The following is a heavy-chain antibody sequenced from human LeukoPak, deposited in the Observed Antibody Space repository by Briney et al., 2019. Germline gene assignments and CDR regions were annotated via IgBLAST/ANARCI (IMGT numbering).Heavy chain of an antibody. Sequence: ASVKVSCKASGYTFTGYYLHWVRQAPGQGLEWMGWINTNSGGTNYAQKFQGRVTMTRDTSISTAYMELSRLRSDDTAVYYCARPPGPYCGGDCYDFDYWGQGTLVTVSS. D-gene: IGHD2-21*02. CDR3: ARPPGPYCGGDCYDFDY. V-gene: IGHV1-2*02. CDR2: INTNSGGT. J-gene: IGHJ4*02. CDR1: GYTFTGYY.